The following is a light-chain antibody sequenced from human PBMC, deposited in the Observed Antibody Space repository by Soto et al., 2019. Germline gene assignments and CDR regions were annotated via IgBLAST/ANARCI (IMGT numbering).Light chain of an antibody. CDR2: AAS. V-gene: IGKV1-27*01. CDR3: QKYDSAPWT. CDR1: QGISNY. Sequence: DIQMTQSPSSLSASVRDRVTITCRASQGISNYLAWYQQKPGKVPKLLIYAASTLQSGVPSRFSGSGSETDFSLTISSLQPEDVATYYCQKYDSAPWTFGQGNKVEIK. J-gene: IGKJ1*01.